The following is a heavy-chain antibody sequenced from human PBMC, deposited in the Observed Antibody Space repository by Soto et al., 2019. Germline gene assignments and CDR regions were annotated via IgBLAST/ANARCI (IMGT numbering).Heavy chain of an antibody. Sequence: GGSLRLSCAASGFTFSSYGMHWVRQAPGKGLEWVAVIWYDGSNKYYADSVKGRFTISRDNSKNTLYLQMNSLRAEDTAVYYCARVGPYGSGSYYKFPPRYYYYMDVWGKGTTVTVSS. D-gene: IGHD3-10*01. V-gene: IGHV3-33*01. CDR1: GFTFSSYG. J-gene: IGHJ6*03. CDR3: ARVGPYGSGSYYKFPPRYYYYMDV. CDR2: IWYDGSNK.